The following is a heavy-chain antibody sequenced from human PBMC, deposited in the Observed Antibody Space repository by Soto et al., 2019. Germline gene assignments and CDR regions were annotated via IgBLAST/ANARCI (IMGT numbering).Heavy chain of an antibody. CDR2: ISWNSGAI. D-gene: IGHD2-21*02. J-gene: IGHJ4*02. CDR1: GLNFDDYA. V-gene: IGHV3-9*01. Sequence: EVQLVESGGGLVRPGRSLRLSCAASGLNFDDYAMHWVRQAPGKGLEWVSGISWNSGAIAYADSVKGRFTISRDNAKNSLYLQLNSLRTEATALYYCASAHCGGDSYLGSAPFDNWGQGTLVTVSS. CDR3: ASAHCGGDSYLGSAPFDN.